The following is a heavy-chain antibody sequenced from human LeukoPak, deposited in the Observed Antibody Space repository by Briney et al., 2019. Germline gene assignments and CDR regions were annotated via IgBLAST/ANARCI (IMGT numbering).Heavy chain of an antibody. D-gene: IGHD1-1*01. CDR3: STIGYY. CDR2: IKEDGSEK. J-gene: IGHJ4*02. Sequence: GGSLSLSCAASGFTFSSYWMSWVRQAPGKGLEWVANIKEDGSEKYYVDSVKGRFTISRDNTKNSLYLEMNSLRVEDTAVYYCSTIGYYWGQGTLVTVSS. CDR1: GFTFSSYW. V-gene: IGHV3-7*01.